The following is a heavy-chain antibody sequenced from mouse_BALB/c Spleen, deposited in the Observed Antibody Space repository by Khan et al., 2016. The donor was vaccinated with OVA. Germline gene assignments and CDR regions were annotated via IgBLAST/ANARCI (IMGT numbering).Heavy chain of an antibody. V-gene: IGHV1-76*01. CDR1: GYTFTSYW. J-gene: IGHJ2*01. CDR3: AREEALYYFDY. CDR2: IYPGTDNT. D-gene: IGHD3-2*02. Sequence: VQLQESGAELVRPGTSVKLSCKTSGYTFTSYWIHWVKQRSGQGLEWIARIYPGTDNTYYSEKFKDKATLTADKSSSTAYLQLSSLKSEDSAVFFCAREEALYYFDYWGQGTTLTVSS.